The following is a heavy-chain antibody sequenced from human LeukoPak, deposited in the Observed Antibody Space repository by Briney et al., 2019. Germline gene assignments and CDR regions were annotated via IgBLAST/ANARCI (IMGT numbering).Heavy chain of an antibody. V-gene: IGHV3-23*01. CDR1: QFKFNNYG. J-gene: IGHJ4*02. Sequence: GGSLRLSCATSQFKFNNYGMTWVRQAPGKGLEWVSSITGSGSRAQYADSVQGRFTISRDNSKNTLYLQMNSLRAEDTAVYYCTRHLDGIAAYDYWGQGSLVTVSS. CDR3: TRHLDGIAAYDY. D-gene: IGHD6-13*01. CDR2: ITGSGSRA.